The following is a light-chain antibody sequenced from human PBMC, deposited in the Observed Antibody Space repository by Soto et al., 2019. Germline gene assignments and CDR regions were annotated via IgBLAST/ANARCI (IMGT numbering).Light chain of an antibody. CDR2: AAS. Sequence: DIQMTQSPSSVSASVGDRVTITCRASQGISTWLAWYQRKPGKAPKLLIYAASSLQSGVPSRFSGSGSGTDFTLTISSLQPEDFATYYCQQGYSFPHTFGQGTRLEIK. V-gene: IGKV1-12*01. CDR1: QGISTW. CDR3: QQGYSFPHT. J-gene: IGKJ5*01.